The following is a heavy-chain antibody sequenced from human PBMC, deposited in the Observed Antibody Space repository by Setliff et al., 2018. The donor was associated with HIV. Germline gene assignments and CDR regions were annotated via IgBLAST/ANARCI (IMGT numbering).Heavy chain of an antibody. CDR2: INPSGGGT. V-gene: IGHV1-46*01. CDR3: ASHRRVGTTVLFFY. D-gene: IGHD1-1*01. J-gene: IGHJ4*02. Sequence: ASVKVSCKASGYSFTNYYMNWVRQAPGQGLAWMGIINPSGGGTTYAQKFQGRVTMTRDTSTDTLYMQLNSLRSEDKAVYFCASHRRVGTTVLFFYWGQGTLVTVSS. CDR1: GYSFTNYY.